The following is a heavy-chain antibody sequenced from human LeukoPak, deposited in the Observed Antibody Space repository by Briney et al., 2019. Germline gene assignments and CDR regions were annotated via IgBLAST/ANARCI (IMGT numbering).Heavy chain of an antibody. CDR3: ARVHPIGSSWYFAY. Sequence: ASVKVSCKASGYTFTIYGISWVRQAPGQGLEWMGCISACKGNTNYAQTLHGRVTMTTDTSTSTAYMELRSLRSDDTAVYYCARVHPIGSSWYFAYWGQGTLVTVSS. CDR1: GYTFTIYG. V-gene: IGHV1-18*01. CDR2: ISACKGNT. D-gene: IGHD6-13*01. J-gene: IGHJ4*02.